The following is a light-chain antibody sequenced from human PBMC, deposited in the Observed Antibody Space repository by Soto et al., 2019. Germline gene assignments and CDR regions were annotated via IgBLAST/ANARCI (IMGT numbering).Light chain of an antibody. CDR3: LQDYNYPYS. CDR2: AAS. Sequence: AIQMTQSPSSLSASVGDRVTITCRASQGIRNDLAWYQQKPGKAPKLLIYAASSLQSGVPLRFSGSGSGTDFALTIGSLQPEDFATYFCLQDYNYPYSFGQGTKVDIK. CDR1: QGIRND. V-gene: IGKV1-6*01. J-gene: IGKJ2*01.